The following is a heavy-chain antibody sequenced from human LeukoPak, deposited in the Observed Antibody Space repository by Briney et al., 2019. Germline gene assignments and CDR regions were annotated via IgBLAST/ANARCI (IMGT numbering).Heavy chain of an antibody. CDR2: IYYDGSNI. J-gene: IGHJ4*02. CDR1: EFTFTTYG. D-gene: IGHD1-1*01. CDR3: ARDWKTNSFDY. V-gene: IGHV3-33*01. Sequence: SGGSLRLSCAASEFTFTTYGMHWVRQAPGKGLGWVAFIYYDGSNIYYADYVKGRFTISRDISKNTLYLQMDSLRAEDTAIYYCARDWKTNSFDYWGQGTLVTVSS.